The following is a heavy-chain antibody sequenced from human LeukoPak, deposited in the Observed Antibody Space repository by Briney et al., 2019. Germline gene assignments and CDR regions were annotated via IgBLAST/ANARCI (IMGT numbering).Heavy chain of an antibody. V-gene: IGHV3-23*01. Sequence: PGGSLRLSRAASAFTFSSYAMSWVRQAPGKGLEWVSAISGSGGNTYYADSVKGRFTISRDNSKNTLYLQMNSLRAEDTAVYYCAKTPYSSGWAIDYWGQGTLVTVSS. CDR2: ISGSGGNT. J-gene: IGHJ4*02. CDR1: AFTFSSYA. CDR3: AKTPYSSGWAIDY. D-gene: IGHD6-19*01.